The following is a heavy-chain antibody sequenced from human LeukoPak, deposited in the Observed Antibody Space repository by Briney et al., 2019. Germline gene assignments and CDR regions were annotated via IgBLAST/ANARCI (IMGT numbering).Heavy chain of an antibody. CDR2: ISGSGKNT. J-gene: IGHJ4*02. V-gene: IGHV3-23*01. D-gene: IGHD6-19*01. CDR1: GFTFSNYA. CDR3: AKVRWDNSGWYYLDT. Sequence: GGTLILSCAASGFTFSNYAMSWVRQAPGKGLEWVSTISGSGKNTYYADSVKGRFTISRDNSKSMLHLQMNSLRPEDTAVYYCAKVRWDNSGWYYLDTWGQGTLLTVSS.